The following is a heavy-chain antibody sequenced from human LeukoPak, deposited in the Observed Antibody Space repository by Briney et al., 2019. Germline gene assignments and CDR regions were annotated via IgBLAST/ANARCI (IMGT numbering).Heavy chain of an antibody. D-gene: IGHD6-19*01. CDR3: VRDSSGLY. CDR1: GFTFSSYW. V-gene: IGHV3-7*01. J-gene: IGHJ4*02. Sequence: GGSLRLSCAASGFTFSSYWMNWVRQAPGKGLEWVANIKQDGSEKYYGDSVKGRFTISRDNAKNSLYLQMNRLRADDTAVYYCVRDSSGLYWGQGTLVTVSS. CDR2: IKQDGSEK.